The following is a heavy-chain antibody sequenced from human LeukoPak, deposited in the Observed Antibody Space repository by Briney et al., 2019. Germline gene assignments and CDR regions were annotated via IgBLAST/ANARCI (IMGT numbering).Heavy chain of an antibody. CDR2: MNPNSVNT. CDR1: GDTFTSYD. CDR3: ASALKVRGSYGTPLQRTYYYLDV. J-gene: IGHJ6*03. D-gene: IGHD1-26*01. V-gene: IGHV1-8*01. Sequence: ASVRVSCKASGDTFTSYDINWVRQAPGQGLEWMGWMNPNSVNTRYAQKLQGRVTMTSKTSISTAYRELSSLGSEDKAVYYCASALKVRGSYGTPLQRTYYYLDVWGKGTTVTVSS.